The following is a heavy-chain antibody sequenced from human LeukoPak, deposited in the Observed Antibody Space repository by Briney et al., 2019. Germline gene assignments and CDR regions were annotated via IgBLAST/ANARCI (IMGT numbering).Heavy chain of an antibody. CDR2: MNPNSGNT. J-gene: IGHJ5*02. CDR3: ARGRRYSSGHNRFDP. D-gene: IGHD6-19*01. CDR1: GYTFTSYD. V-gene: IGHV1-8*01. Sequence: ASVKVSCKASGYTFTSYDINWVRQATGQGLEWIGWMNPNSGNTGYAQKFQGRVTMTRNTSISTAYMELSSLRSEDTAVYYCARGRRYSSGHNRFDPWGQGTLVTVSS.